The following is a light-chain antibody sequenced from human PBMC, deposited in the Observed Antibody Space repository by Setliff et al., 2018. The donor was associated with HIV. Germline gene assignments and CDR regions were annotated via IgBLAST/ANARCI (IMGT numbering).Light chain of an antibody. CDR1: SSDIGRYNS. J-gene: IGLJ1*01. Sequence: QSVLAQPASVSGSPGQSITIPCTGTSSDIGRYNSVSWYQQHPGKPPKLIIYDVSNRPSGVSNRFSGSKSANTASLTISGLQAEDEADYYCNSFASNSAYRPEVFGTGTKVTVL. CDR3: NSFASNSAYRPEV. V-gene: IGLV2-14*03. CDR2: DVS.